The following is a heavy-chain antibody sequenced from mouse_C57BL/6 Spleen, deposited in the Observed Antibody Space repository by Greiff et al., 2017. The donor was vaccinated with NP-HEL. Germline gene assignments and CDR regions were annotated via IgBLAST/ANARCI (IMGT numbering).Heavy chain of an antibody. V-gene: IGHV14-4*01. D-gene: IGHD1-1*01. J-gene: IGHJ3*01. Sequence: VQLQQSGAELVRPGASVKLSCTASGFNIKDDYMHWVKQRPEQGLEWIGWIDPENGDTEYASKFQGKATITADTSSNTAYLQLSSLTSEDTAVYYCTTNYYGSSYVGTWFAYWGQGTLVTVSA. CDR2: IDPENGDT. CDR3: TTNYYGSSYVGTWFAY. CDR1: GFNIKDDY.